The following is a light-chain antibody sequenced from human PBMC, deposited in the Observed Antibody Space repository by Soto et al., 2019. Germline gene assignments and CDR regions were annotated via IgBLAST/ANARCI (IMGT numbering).Light chain of an antibody. CDR1: QDISKY. CDR3: QQFDTLPPA. J-gene: IGKJ2*01. CDR2: DAS. V-gene: IGKV1-33*01. Sequence: DIQMTQSPSSLSASVGDRVTLSWQASQDISKYLNWYQQHPGKAPRLLIYDASSLDAGVPSRFSGSGSGTDFTFTIDSLQPEDIATYFCQQFDTLPPAFGQGTKLEIK.